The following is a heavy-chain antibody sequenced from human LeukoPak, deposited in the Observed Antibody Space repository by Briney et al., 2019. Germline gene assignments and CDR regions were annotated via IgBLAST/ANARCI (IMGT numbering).Heavy chain of an antibody. Sequence: ASVKVSCKASGYTFTSYGISWVRQAPGQGLEWMGWISAYNGNTNYTQKFQGRVTMTTDTYTSTAYMELRSLRSDDTAVYYCARRQTIGPRRDDYWGQGTLVTVSS. CDR3: ARRQTIGPRRDDY. J-gene: IGHJ4*02. D-gene: IGHD6-6*01. V-gene: IGHV1-18*01. CDR2: ISAYNGNT. CDR1: GYTFTSYG.